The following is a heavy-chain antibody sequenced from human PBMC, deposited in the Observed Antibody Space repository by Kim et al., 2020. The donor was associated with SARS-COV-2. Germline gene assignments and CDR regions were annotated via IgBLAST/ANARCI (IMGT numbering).Heavy chain of an antibody. CDR3: ARDRGKQDDY. J-gene: IGHJ4*02. CDR2: INRDGSRA. Sequence: GGSLRLSCAASGFTLSTYWMHWVRQPPGKGLMWVSHINRDGSRAAYADSVRGRFTVSRDNAKNTLYLQMDSLRAEDTAVYYCARDRGKQDDYWGQGTLAT. D-gene: IGHD5-12*01. CDR1: GFTLSTYW. V-gene: IGHV3-74*03.